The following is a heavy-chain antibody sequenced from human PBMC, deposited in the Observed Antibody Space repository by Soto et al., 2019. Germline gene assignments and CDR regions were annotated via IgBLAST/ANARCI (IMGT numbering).Heavy chain of an antibody. CDR2: LNSDGSST. CDR1: GFTFSSYW. D-gene: IGHD2-21*02. Sequence: EVQLVESGGGLVQPGGSLRLSCAASGFTFSSYWMHWVRQAPGKGLVWVSRLNSDGSSTSYADSVKGRFTISRDNAKNTLYLQRNSLRAEDTAVYYCARPRPYCGGDCPDSWGQGPLVTVSS. CDR3: ARPRPYCGGDCPDS. J-gene: IGHJ4*02. V-gene: IGHV3-74*01.